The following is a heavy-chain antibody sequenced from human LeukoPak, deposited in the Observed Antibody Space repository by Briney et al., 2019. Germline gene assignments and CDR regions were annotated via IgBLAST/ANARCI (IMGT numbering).Heavy chain of an antibody. CDR3: ARTRGYSYGYSDY. D-gene: IGHD5-18*01. CDR1: YTFTSYD. J-gene: IGHJ4*02. CDR2: MNPNSGNT. Sequence: YTFTSYDXNWVRQAPGQGLEXMGWMNPNSGNTVYAQKFQGRVTMTRNTSISTAYMELSRLRSEDTAVYYCARTRGYSYGYSDYWGQGTLVTVSS. V-gene: IGHV1-8*01.